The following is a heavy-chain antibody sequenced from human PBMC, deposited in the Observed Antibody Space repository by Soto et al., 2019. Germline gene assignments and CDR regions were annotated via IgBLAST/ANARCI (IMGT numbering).Heavy chain of an antibody. CDR3: ARVDSSGGLDS. V-gene: IGHV4-39*02. CDR1: GGSIRSTSYY. CDR2: IYYRGNT. J-gene: IGHJ4*02. Sequence: PSETLSLTFTFSGGSIRSTSYYWGWIRQPPGEGLEWIGSIYYRGNTYYNPSLKSRVTISVDTSKNHFSLNLSSVTAADTAVYYCARVDSSGGLDSWGQGILVTVS. D-gene: IGHD3-22*01.